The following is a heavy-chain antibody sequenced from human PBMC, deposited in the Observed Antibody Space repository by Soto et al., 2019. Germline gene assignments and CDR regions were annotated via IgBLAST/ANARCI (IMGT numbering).Heavy chain of an antibody. V-gene: IGHV3-33*01. CDR2: IWYDGNNK. CDR3: ARDLLDINTWYYYYYGMDV. D-gene: IGHD3-3*02. CDR1: GFTISNYG. J-gene: IGHJ6*02. Sequence: QVQLVESGGGVVQPGGSLRLSCATSGFTISNYGMHWVRQAPGKGLEWVAVIWYDGNNKFYGDSVKDRVTISKDNSQNTVYLQMTRLRAEDTAVYYCARDLLDINTWYYYYYGMDVWGQGTTVTVSS.